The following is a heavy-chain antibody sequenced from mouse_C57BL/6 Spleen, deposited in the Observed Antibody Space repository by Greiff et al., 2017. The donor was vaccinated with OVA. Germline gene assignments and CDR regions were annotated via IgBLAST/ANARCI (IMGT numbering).Heavy chain of an antibody. D-gene: IGHD2-10*02. Sequence: DVMLVESGGDLVKPGGSLKLSCAASGFTFSSYGMSWVRQTPDKRLEWVATISSGGSYTYYPDSVKGRFTISRDNAKNTLYLQMSSLKSEDTAMYYCARQRRYGNSNYFDYWGQGTTLTVSS. CDR1: GFTFSSYG. CDR2: ISSGGSYT. J-gene: IGHJ2*01. CDR3: ARQRRYGNSNYFDY. V-gene: IGHV5-6*02.